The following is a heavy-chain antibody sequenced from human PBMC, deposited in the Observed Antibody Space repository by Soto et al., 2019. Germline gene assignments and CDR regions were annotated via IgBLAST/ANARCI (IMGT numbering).Heavy chain of an antibody. D-gene: IGHD1-7*01. CDR1: GGSISSGGYY. Sequence: QVQLQESGPGLVKPSQTLSLTCTVSGGSISSGGYYWSWIRQHPGKGLEWIGYIYYSGSTYYNPSLKSRVTISVDTSKNQFSLKLSAVTAADTAVYYCASTELRLPYYYYYMDVWGKGTTVTVSS. CDR3: ASTELRLPYYYYYMDV. J-gene: IGHJ6*03. V-gene: IGHV4-31*03. CDR2: IYYSGST.